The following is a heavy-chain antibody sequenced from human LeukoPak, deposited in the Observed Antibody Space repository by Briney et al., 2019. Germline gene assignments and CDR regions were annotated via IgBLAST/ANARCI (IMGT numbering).Heavy chain of an antibody. J-gene: IGHJ4*02. V-gene: IGHV4-61*01. CDR3: ARELLWFGESQTDY. CDR1: GGSVSSGSYY. D-gene: IGHD3-10*01. CDR2: IYYSGST. Sequence: SETLSLTCTVSGGSVSSGSYYWSWIRQPPGKGLEWIGYIYYSGSTNYNPSLKSRVTISVDTSKSQFSLKLSSVTAADTAVYYCARELLWFGESQTDYWGQGTLVTVSS.